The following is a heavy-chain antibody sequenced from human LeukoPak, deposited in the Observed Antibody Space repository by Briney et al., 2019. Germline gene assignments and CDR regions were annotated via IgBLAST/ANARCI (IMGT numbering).Heavy chain of an antibody. Sequence: SETLSLTCTVSGGSISSYSYYWSWIRQPPGKGLEWIGEINHCGSTNYNPSLKSRVAISGDTSKNQFSLNLTSVTAADTAMYYCAREANIATAIVWFDPRGQGTLVTVSS. D-gene: IGHD6-13*01. CDR3: AREANIATAIVWFDP. J-gene: IGHJ5*02. CDR1: GGSISSYSYY. CDR2: INHCGST. V-gene: IGHV4-39*07.